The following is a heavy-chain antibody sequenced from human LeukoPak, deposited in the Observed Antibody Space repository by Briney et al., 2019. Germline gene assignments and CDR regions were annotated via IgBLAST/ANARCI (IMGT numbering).Heavy chain of an antibody. D-gene: IGHD3-22*01. V-gene: IGHV4-39*01. CDR1: GGSISSSSYY. J-gene: IGHJ3*02. CDR3: ARGAMYYHDSSGYYDDAFDI. Sequence: SETLSLTCTVSGGSISSSSYYWGWIRQPPGKGLEWIGSIYYSGSTYYNPSLKSRVTISVDTSKNQFSLKLSSVTAADTAVYYCARGAMYYHDSSGYYDDAFDIWGQGTMVTVSS. CDR2: IYYSGST.